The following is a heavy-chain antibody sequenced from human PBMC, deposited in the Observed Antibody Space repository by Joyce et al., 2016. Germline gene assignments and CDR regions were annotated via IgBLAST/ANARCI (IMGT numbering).Heavy chain of an antibody. Sequence: EVQLLESGGGWVQPGGSLRLPCAASGFTFSRYAMSWVRRAPGKVLVRVSDIRGSDEGTYHSDSGRGRFTISRNKSKNTLYLQMNSLTAEDTAIYYCAKGTLGSCSGTTCYPLDSWGRGTLVTVSS. V-gene: IGHV3-23*01. CDR1: GFTFSRYA. J-gene: IGHJ4*02. CDR2: IRGSDEGT. D-gene: IGHD2-15*01. CDR3: AKGTLGSCSGTTCYPLDS.